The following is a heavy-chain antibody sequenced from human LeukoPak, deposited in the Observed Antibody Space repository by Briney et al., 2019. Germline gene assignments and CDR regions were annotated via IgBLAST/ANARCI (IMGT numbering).Heavy chain of an antibody. V-gene: IGHV1-18*01. CDR1: GYTFTSYG. J-gene: IGHJ3*02. CDR3: ATESYSGSYLYAFDI. CDR2: ISAYNGNT. D-gene: IGHD1-26*01. Sequence: VASVKVSCKASGYTFTSYGISWVRQAPGQGLEWMGWISAYNGNTNYAQKLQGRVTMTTDTSTSTAYMELRSLRSEDTAVYYCATESYSGSYLYAFDIWGQGTMVTVSS.